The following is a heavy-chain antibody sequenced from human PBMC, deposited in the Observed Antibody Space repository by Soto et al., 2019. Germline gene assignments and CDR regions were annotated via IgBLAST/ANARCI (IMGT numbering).Heavy chain of an antibody. J-gene: IGHJ6*03. Sequence: GGSLRLSCAASGFTFSSYSMNWVRQAPGKGLEWVSYISSSSSTIYYADSVKGRFTISRDNANNSLYLQMNSLRAEDTAVYYCARDPIRFLEWLPAYYYYMDVWGKGTTVTVSS. CDR2: ISSSSSTI. CDR3: ARDPIRFLEWLPAYYYYMDV. CDR1: GFTFSSYS. V-gene: IGHV3-48*01. D-gene: IGHD3-3*01.